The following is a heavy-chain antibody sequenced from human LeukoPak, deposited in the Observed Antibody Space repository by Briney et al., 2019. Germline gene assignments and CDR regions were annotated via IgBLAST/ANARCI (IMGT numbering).Heavy chain of an antibody. V-gene: IGHV3-33*01. J-gene: IGHJ4*02. CDR1: GFTFSSYG. CDR2: IWYDGSNK. D-gene: IGHD3-10*01. CDR3: AGDRTRFMVRGVKDY. Sequence: GGSLGLSCAASGFTFSSYGMHWVRQAPGKGLEWVAVIWYDGSNKYYADSVKGRFTISRDNSKNTLYLQMNSLRAEDTAVYYCAGDRTRFMVRGVKDYWGQGTLVTVSS.